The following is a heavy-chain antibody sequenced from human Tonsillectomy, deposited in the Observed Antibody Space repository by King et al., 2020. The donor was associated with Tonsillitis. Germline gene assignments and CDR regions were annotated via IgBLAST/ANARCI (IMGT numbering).Heavy chain of an antibody. D-gene: IGHD6-13*01. CDR1: GGSISSYY. V-gene: IGHV4-59*01. CDR3: ARVGVSGSSRTWSDP. J-gene: IGHJ5*02. Sequence: QLQESGPGLVKPSETLSLTCTVSGGSISSYYWSWIRQPPGKGLEWIGYINYSGSTNYNPSLKSRVTISVDTSKNQFSLKLSSVTAADTAVYYCARVGVSGSSRTWSDPWGQGTLVTLSS. CDR2: INYSGST.